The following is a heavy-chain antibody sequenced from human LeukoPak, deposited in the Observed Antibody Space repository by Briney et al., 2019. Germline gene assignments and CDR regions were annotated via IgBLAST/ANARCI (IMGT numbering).Heavy chain of an antibody. D-gene: IGHD3-10*01. V-gene: IGHV3-21*01. CDR1: GFTFSSYS. J-gene: IGHJ5*02. CDR3: ARDWGSGSYQSLPEFDP. CDR2: ISSSSSYI. Sequence: PGGSLRLSCAASGFTFSSYSMNWVRQAPGKGLEWVSSISSSSSYIYYADSVKGRFTISRDNAKNSLYLQMNSLRAEDTAVYYCARDWGSGSYQSLPEFDPWGQGTLVTVSS.